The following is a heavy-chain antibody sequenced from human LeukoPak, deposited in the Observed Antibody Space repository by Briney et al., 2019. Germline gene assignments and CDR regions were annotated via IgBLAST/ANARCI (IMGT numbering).Heavy chain of an antibody. CDR3: ARGQDYGIDY. Sequence: SETLSLTCAVYGGPFSGYYWSWIRQPPGKGLEWIGEINHSGSTNYNPSLKSRVTISVDTSKNQFFLKLSSVTAADTAVYYCARGQDYGIDYWGQGTLVTVSS. V-gene: IGHV4-34*01. CDR1: GGPFSGYY. D-gene: IGHD4-17*01. CDR2: INHSGST. J-gene: IGHJ4*02.